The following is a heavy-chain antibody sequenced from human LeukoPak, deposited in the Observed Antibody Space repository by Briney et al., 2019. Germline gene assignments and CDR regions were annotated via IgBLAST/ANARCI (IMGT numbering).Heavy chain of an antibody. Sequence: GASVKVSCKASGYTFTNYGISWVRPAPGQGREWMGWISAYNGNTNYAQKLHGRVTMTTDTSTSTAYMELRSLRSDDTAVYYCARSGRVSGGFDGPYYWGQGTLVTVSS. CDR2: ISAYNGNT. V-gene: IGHV1-18*01. J-gene: IGHJ4*02. CDR1: GYTFTNYG. D-gene: IGHD5-12*01. CDR3: ARSGRVSGGFDGPYY.